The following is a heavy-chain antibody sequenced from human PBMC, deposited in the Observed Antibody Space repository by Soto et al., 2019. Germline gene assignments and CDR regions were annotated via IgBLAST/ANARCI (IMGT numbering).Heavy chain of an antibody. J-gene: IGHJ5*02. V-gene: IGHV4-59*01. CDR2: IYYSGST. CDR3: ARVGRYCSSTSCWYNWFDP. D-gene: IGHD2-2*01. Sequence: SETLSLTCTVSGGSMSSYYWSWIRQPPGKGLEWIGYIYYSGSTNYNPSLKSRVTISVDTSKNQFSLKLSSVTAADTAVYYCARVGRYCSSTSCWYNWFDPWGQGTLVTVSS. CDR1: GGSMSSYY.